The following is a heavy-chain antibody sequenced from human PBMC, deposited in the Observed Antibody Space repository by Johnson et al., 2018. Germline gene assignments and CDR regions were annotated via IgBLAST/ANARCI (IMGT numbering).Heavy chain of an antibody. CDR3: AGDRGYCRGNGCFFYYMDV. CDR2: TSYDGNNK. V-gene: IGHV3-30*03. J-gene: IGHJ6*03. D-gene: IGHD2-15*01. Sequence: QVQLVESGGGVVQPGRSLRLSCAASGFSFSSYVMAWVRQAPGKGLEWVAGTSYDGNNKYFADSVRSRFGISRDNAKNTLYLPVNSLRAEDTAVYYCAGDRGYCRGNGCFFYYMDVWGKGTTVTVSS. CDR1: GFSFSSYV.